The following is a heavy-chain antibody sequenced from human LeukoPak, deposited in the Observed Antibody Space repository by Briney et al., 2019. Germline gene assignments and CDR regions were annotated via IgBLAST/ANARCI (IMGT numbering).Heavy chain of an antibody. Sequence: SETLSLTCAVYGGSFSGYYWSWIRQPPGKGLEWIGEINHSGSTNYNPSLKSRVTISVDTSKNQFSLKLSSVTAADTAVYYCARADCSGGSCSYGMDVWGQGTTVTVSS. CDR3: ARADCSGGSCSYGMDV. CDR2: INHSGST. D-gene: IGHD2-15*01. V-gene: IGHV4-34*01. J-gene: IGHJ6*02. CDR1: GGSFSGYY.